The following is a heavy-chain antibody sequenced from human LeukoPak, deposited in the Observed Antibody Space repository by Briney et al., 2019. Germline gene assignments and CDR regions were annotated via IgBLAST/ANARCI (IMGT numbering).Heavy chain of an antibody. CDR2: ISGSGGST. D-gene: IGHD6-19*01. CDR3: AIDQRYSRGWISWEFDY. Sequence: GGSLRLSCAASGFTFSSYAMSWVRQAPAKGLEWVSAISGSGGSTYYAASVKGRFTISRDNSKNTLYLQMNSLKPEYTAVYYCAIDQRYSRGWISWEFDYWGQGTLVTVSS. CDR1: GFTFSSYA. V-gene: IGHV3-23*01. J-gene: IGHJ4*02.